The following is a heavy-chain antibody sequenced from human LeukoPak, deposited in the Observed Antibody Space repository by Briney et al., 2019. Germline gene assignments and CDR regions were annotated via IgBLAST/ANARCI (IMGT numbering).Heavy chain of an antibody. CDR2: IWYDGSYK. CDR1: GFRFSSYG. Sequence: TGGSLRLSCATSGFRFSSYGMHWVRQAPGKGLEWVAVIWYDGSYKYYADSVKGRFTISRDNSKNTLYLQMNSLRAEDTAVYYCARAGTMVRGVIMSLFDYWGQGTLVTVSS. J-gene: IGHJ4*02. CDR3: ARAGTMVRGVIMSLFDY. D-gene: IGHD3-10*01. V-gene: IGHV3-33*01.